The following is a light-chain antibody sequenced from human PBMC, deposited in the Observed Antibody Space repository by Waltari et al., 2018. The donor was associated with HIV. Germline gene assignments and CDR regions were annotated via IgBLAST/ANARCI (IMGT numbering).Light chain of an antibody. CDR2: WAS. Sequence: DIVMTQSPDSLTVSLGERATINCKSSQSVLYNSNNKNYLTWYQQKPGQPPKFLIYWASTRESGVPDRFSGSGSGTDFTLTISSLQAEDVAVYYCQQYYAIPYTFGQGTKLEIK. CDR1: QSVLYNSNNKNY. CDR3: QQYYAIPYT. J-gene: IGKJ2*01. V-gene: IGKV4-1*01.